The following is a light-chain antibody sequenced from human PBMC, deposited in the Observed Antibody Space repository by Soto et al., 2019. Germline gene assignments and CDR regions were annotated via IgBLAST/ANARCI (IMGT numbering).Light chain of an antibody. Sequence: AIQMTQSPSSLSASAGDRVTIACRASQGIGSDLGWYQQKPGKAPKLLIYDASSLQSGVPSRFSGSGSGTDFTLTISSLQAEDFATYYCLQDRSYPYTFGQGTTLEIK. CDR3: LQDRSYPYT. J-gene: IGKJ2*01. CDR2: DAS. CDR1: QGIGSD. V-gene: IGKV1-6*01.